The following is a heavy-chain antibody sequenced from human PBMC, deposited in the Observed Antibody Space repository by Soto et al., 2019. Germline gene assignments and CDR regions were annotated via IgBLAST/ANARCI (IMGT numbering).Heavy chain of an antibody. J-gene: IGHJ4*02. V-gene: IGHV1-69*06. CDR3: ASAYYYDSSGYYPPFDY. CDR1: GGTFSNYA. CDR2: IIPIFGTR. Sequence: QVQLVQSGAEVKKPGSSVKVSCKASGGTFSNYAITWVRQAPGQGLEWMGGIIPIFGTRNYAQKFQGRVTITADKSTSTAYMELSSLRSEDTAVYFCASAYYYDSSGYYPPFDYWGQGTRVTVSS. D-gene: IGHD3-22*01.